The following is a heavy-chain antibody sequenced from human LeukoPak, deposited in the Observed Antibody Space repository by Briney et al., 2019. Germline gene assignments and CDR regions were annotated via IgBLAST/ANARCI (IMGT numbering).Heavy chain of an antibody. V-gene: IGHV4-34*01. D-gene: IGHD3-3*01. Sequence: SETLSLTCAVYGGSFSGYYWSWIRQPPGKGLEWIGEINHSGSTNYNPSLKSRVTISVDTSKNQFSLKLSSVTAADTAVYYCAREAFWSGYYNHNWFDPWGQGTLVTVSS. J-gene: IGHJ5*02. CDR1: GGSFSGYY. CDR2: INHSGST. CDR3: AREAFWSGYYNHNWFDP.